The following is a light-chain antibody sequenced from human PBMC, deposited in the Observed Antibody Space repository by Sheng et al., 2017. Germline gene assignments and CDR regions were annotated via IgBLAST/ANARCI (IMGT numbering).Light chain of an antibody. Sequence: DIHMTQSPSTLSASIGDRVTITCRASQNIDKWLAWYQQTSGKAPRLLISEASTLESGVPHQISGSGXGTEFTLTISSLQPDDFATYYCQQYNSYSPSTFGQGTRVEIK. J-gene: IGKJ1*01. V-gene: IGKV1-5*03. CDR2: EAS. CDR3: QQYNSYSPST. CDR1: QNIDKW.